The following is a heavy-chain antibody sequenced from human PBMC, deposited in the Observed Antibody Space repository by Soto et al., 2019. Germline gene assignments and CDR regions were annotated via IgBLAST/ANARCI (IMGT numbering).Heavy chain of an antibody. Sequence: QVQLQESGPGLVKPSETLSLTCTVSGGSISGYDWSWVRQPPGKGLEWIGYVYYTGATNYNPSLNSRVTMSLDTSKNQFSLRLSSMTAADTAVYYCARLHRYCSGGSCYVVDYWGQGTLVTVSS. CDR2: VYYTGAT. V-gene: IGHV4-59*08. J-gene: IGHJ4*02. CDR3: ARLHRYCSGGSCYVVDY. D-gene: IGHD2-15*01. CDR1: GGSISGYD.